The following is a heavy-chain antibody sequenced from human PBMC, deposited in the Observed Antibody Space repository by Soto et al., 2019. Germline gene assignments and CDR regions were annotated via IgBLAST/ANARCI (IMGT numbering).Heavy chain of an antibody. J-gene: IGHJ4*02. D-gene: IGHD3-10*01. Sequence: QLQLQESGPGLVKPSETLSLTCTVSGGSISSSYYWGWIRQPPGKGLEWIGSIYYSGSTYYNPSLKSRVNISVDTSKNQLSMKLSSVTAADTAVYYCATLWFGEGNYWGQGTLVTVSS. CDR1: GGSISSSYY. CDR3: ATLWFGEGNY. V-gene: IGHV4-39*01. CDR2: IYYSGST.